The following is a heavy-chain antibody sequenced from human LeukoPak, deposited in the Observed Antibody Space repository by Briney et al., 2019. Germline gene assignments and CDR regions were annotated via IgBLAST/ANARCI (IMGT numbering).Heavy chain of an antibody. CDR2: IYYGRTT. V-gene: IGHV4-39*01. CDR1: AGSISSSSHH. Sequence: PSETLSLTCTVSAGSISSSSHHWGWIRQSPGKGLEWIGSIYYGRTTYYNPSLNSRVTISVVTSKNQFSLQLNSVTAADTAVYYCVRHDGRGGATMGALDSWGQGTLVTVSS. D-gene: IGHD5-12*01. CDR3: VRHDGRGGATMGALDS. J-gene: IGHJ4*02.